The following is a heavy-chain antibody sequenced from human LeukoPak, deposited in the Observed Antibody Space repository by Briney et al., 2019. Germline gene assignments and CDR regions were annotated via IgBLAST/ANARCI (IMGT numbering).Heavy chain of an antibody. CDR3: AKGPLESNWNWFDP. J-gene: IGHJ5*02. Sequence: GGSLRLSCAASGITFSSYAMTWVRQAPGKGLKWVSVTSGSGDSTYYGDSVKGWFTISRDNSKNTLYLQMNSLRAEDTAVYYCAKGPLESNWNWFDPWGQGTLVTVSS. CDR2: TSGSGDST. V-gene: IGHV3-23*01. CDR1: GITFSSYA. D-gene: IGHD1-1*01.